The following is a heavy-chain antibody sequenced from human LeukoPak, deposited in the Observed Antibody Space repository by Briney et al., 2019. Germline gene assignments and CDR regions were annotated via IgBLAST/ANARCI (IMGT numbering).Heavy chain of an antibody. V-gene: IGHV4-4*09. CDR3: ARWFGEITIDY. D-gene: IGHD3-10*01. CDR1: GGSISSYY. Sequence: SETLSLTCTVSGGSISSYYWSWIRQPPGKGLEWIGYIYTSGSTYYNPSLKSRVTISVDTSKNQFSLKLSSVTAADTAVYYCARWFGEITIDYWGQGTLVTVSS. CDR2: IYTSGST. J-gene: IGHJ4*02.